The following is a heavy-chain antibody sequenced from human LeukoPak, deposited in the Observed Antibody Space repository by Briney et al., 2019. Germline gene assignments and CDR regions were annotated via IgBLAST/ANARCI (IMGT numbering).Heavy chain of an antibody. CDR1: GLPHRDHW. J-gene: IGHJ4*02. V-gene: IGHV3-7*01. CDR2: MDGHGSER. CDR3: ARSECKGTVDY. Sequence: PGGSLTLPCAPSGLPHRDHWKSWARQAPGKALECGAIMDGHGSERYYVGSVVGRFTISRDNAKNSPFLQMNSMRADDTAVYFCARSECKGTVDYWGRGALVTVSS. D-gene: IGHD2/OR15-2a*01.